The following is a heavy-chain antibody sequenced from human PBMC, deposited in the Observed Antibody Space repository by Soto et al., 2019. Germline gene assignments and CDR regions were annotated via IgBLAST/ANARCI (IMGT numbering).Heavy chain of an antibody. V-gene: IGHV4-31*03. CDR1: GGSISSGGYY. Sequence: SETLSLTCTVSGGSISSGGYYWSWIRQHPGKGLEWIGYIYYSGSTYYNTSLKSRVTISVDTSKNQFSLKLSSVTAADTAVYYCARGALGGEYFDWLLTGRPYYYYGMDVWGQGTTVTVSS. J-gene: IGHJ6*02. CDR2: IYYSGST. D-gene: IGHD3-9*01. CDR3: ARGALGGEYFDWLLTGRPYYYYGMDV.